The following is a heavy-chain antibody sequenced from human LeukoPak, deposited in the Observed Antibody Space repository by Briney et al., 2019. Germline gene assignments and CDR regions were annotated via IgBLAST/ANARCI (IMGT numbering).Heavy chain of an antibody. J-gene: IGHJ4*02. CDR3: ARTENFVLMAD. CDR2: IYYSGST. Sequence: PSETLSLTCTVSGGSISSSSYYWGWIRQPPGKGLEWIGSIYYSGSTYYNPSLKSRVTISVDTSKNQFSLKLSSVTAADTAVYYCARTENFVLMADWGQGTLVTVSS. V-gene: IGHV4-39*07. D-gene: IGHD2-8*01. CDR1: GGSISSSSYY.